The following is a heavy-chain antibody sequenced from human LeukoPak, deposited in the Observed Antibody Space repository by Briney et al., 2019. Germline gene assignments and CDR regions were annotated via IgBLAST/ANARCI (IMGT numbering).Heavy chain of an antibody. D-gene: IGHD3-3*01. Sequence: PSETLSLTCTVSGGSISSYYWSWIRQPPGKGLEWIGYIYYSGSTNYNPSLKSRVTVSVDTSKNQFSLKLSSVTAADTAVYYCARGETYYDFWSGYFNWFDPWGQGTLVTVSS. CDR3: ARGETYYDFWSGYFNWFDP. J-gene: IGHJ5*02. CDR2: IYYSGST. V-gene: IGHV4-59*01. CDR1: GGSISSYY.